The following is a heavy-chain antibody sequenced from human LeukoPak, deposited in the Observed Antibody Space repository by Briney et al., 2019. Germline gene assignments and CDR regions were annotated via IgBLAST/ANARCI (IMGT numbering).Heavy chain of an antibody. D-gene: IGHD2-21*01. V-gene: IGHV1-46*01. J-gene: IGHJ3*02. Sequence: GASVKVSCKASGYTFTSYYMHWVRQAPGQGLEWMGIINPSGGSTSYAQKFQGRVTMTRDTSTSTVYMELSSLRSEDTAVYYCARERLTGSRAATNLLTSLEHITPSDAFDIWGQGTMVTVSS. CDR1: GYTFTSYY. CDR2: INPSGGST. CDR3: ARERLTGSRAATNLLTSLEHITPSDAFDI.